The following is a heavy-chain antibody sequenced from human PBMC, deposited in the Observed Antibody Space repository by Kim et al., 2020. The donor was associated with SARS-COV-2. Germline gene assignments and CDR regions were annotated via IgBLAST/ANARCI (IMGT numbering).Heavy chain of an antibody. CDR2: ISSSSSTI. V-gene: IGHV3-48*02. CDR3: ARSLYGSGSPPHYYYGMDV. J-gene: IGHJ6*02. D-gene: IGHD3-10*01. CDR1: GFTFSSYS. Sequence: GGSLRLSCAASGFTFSSYSMNWVRQAPGKGLEWVSYISSSSSTIYYADSVKGRFTISRDNAKNSLYLQMNSLRDEDTAVYYCARSLYGSGSPPHYYYGMDVWGQGTTVTVSS.